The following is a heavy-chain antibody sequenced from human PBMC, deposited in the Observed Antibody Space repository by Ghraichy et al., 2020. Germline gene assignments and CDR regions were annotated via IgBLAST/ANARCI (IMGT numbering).Heavy chain of an antibody. CDR2: ISSSGGET. V-gene: IGHV3-23*01. D-gene: IGHD2-21*01. CDR3: VKIAVIGLWYFDL. Sequence: ETLSLTCAASGFSFSTTGMSRVRQAPGRGPEWVSSISSSGGETYYGDSVRGLFTVFRDNSKNTLYLQMNSLTVEDTAVFYCVKIAVIGLWYFDLWGRGTLVRVSS. CDR1: GFSFSTTG. J-gene: IGHJ2*01.